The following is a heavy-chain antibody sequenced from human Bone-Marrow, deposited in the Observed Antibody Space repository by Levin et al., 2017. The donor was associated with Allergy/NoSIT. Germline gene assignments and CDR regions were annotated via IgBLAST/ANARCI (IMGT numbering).Heavy chain of an antibody. V-gene: IGHV4-59*01. CDR1: GGSLSKYY. CDR3: ARETYYFDTSGYYFDY. J-gene: IGHJ4*02. Sequence: SETLSLTCTVSGGSLSKYYWTWIRQPPGKGLEWIGYIYYSGSTNYNPSLKSRVTISVDTSKNQFSLKLHSVTAADTAVYCCARETYYFDTSGYYFDYWGQGALVTVSS. CDR2: IYYSGST. D-gene: IGHD3-22*01.